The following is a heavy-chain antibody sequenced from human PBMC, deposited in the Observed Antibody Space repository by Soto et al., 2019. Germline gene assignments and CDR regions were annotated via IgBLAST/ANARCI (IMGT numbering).Heavy chain of an antibody. J-gene: IGHJ4*02. CDR1: GFTFSAYS. D-gene: IGHD6-19*01. Sequence: PGGSLRLSCAASGFTFSAYSMTWVRQAPGKGLEWVSSMSSSGTFIDYADSVKGRFTISRDNAKNSLYLQMNGLRAEDTAVYYCARDNYRQWPASGYWGQGTLVTVSS. CDR3: ARDNYRQWPASGY. CDR2: MSSSGTFI. V-gene: IGHV3-21*01.